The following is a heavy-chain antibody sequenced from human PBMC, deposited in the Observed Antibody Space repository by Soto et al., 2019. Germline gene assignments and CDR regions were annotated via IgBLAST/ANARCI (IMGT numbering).Heavy chain of an antibody. D-gene: IGHD6-6*01. CDR1: GYTLSSYG. V-gene: IGHV3-30*03. J-gene: IGHJ2*01. CDR2: ISYDGRNK. CDR3: ARDPYSSSSFWYFDL. Sequence: QVQLVESGGGVVQPGRALRLSCAASGYTLSSYGMHWVRQAPAKGLEWGAVISYDGRNKYYADSVKGRFTISRDNSMNMLYLQMSSLRAEDTAVYYCARDPYSSSSFWYFDLWGRGTLVTVSS.